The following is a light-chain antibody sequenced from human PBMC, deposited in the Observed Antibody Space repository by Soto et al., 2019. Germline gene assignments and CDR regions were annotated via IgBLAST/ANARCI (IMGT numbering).Light chain of an antibody. J-gene: IGLJ1*01. V-gene: IGLV2-14*01. CDR1: STDFGGQNY. CDR3: SSYTDVVTLEV. CDR2: EVS. Sequence: QSVLTQPASVSGSLGQSITISCTGTSTDFGGQNYVSWYQQHPGRAPKLILYEVSHRPSGVSTRFSGSKSGNTASLTISGLQAEDVADYYCSSYTDVVTLEVFGPGTKVTVL.